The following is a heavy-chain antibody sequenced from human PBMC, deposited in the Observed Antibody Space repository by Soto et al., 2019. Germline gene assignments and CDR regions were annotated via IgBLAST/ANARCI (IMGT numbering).Heavy chain of an antibody. CDR3: ARDRIGDHWYFDL. CDR2: ISSSSKYI. J-gene: IGHJ2*01. Sequence: EEQLVESGGGLVKPGGSLRVSCAASGFTLSSYSMNWVRQAPGKGLEWVACISSSSKYIYYADSVKGRVTISRDNAKNSLALQMSSLRAEDTAIYYCARDRIGDHWYFDLWGRGTLVTV. CDR1: GFTLSSYS. V-gene: IGHV3-21*01. D-gene: IGHD2-21*02.